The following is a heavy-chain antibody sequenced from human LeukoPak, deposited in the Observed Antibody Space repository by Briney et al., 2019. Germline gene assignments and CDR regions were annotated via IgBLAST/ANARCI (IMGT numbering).Heavy chain of an antibody. CDR1: GLTVSKNY. D-gene: IGHD3-10*01. V-gene: IGHV3-53*01. CDR2: IYSGGST. J-gene: IGHJ4*02. CDR3: ARVGGH. Sequence: GGSLRLSCAASGLTVSKNYMSWVRQAPGKGLESVSVIYSGGSTYYADSVRGRFTISRDNSKNTLYLQMNSLRVEDTAVYYCARVGGHWGQGTLVTVSS.